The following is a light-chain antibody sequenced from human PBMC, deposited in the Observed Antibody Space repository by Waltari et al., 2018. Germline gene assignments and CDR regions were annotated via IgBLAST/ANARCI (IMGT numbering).Light chain of an antibody. V-gene: IGKV1-9*01. CDR3: QQYNSYWT. CDR2: AAS. CDR1: QGISSF. J-gene: IGKJ1*01. Sequence: LTQSPSSLSASVGDRVTITCRASQGISSFLAWYQQKAGKAPKLLIYAASTLQSGVPSRFSGSGSGTDFTLTISSLQPEDFATYYCQQYNSYWTFGQGTKVEIK.